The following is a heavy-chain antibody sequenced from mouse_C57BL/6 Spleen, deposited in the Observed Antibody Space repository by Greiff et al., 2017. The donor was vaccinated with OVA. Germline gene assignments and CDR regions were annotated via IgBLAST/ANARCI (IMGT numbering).Heavy chain of an antibody. J-gene: IGHJ3*01. V-gene: IGHV1-15*01. Sequence: VQLQQSGAELVRPGASVTLSCKASGYTFTDYEMHWVKQTPVPGLEWIGAIDPETGGTAYNQTFKGKAILTADKSSSTAYMELRSLTSEDSAVYYCTREEGYGAWSAYWGQGTLLTVSA. CDR1: GYTFTDYE. CDR2: IDPETGGT. D-gene: IGHD2-14*01. CDR3: TREEGYGAWSAY.